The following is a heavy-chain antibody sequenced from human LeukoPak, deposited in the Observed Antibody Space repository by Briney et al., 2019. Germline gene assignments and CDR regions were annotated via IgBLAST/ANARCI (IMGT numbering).Heavy chain of an antibody. CDR3: AKDIKTNRIAVAGPFDY. CDR2: ISGSGGST. Sequence: PGGSLRLSCAASGFTFSSYGMSWVRQAPGKGLEWVSAISGSGGSTYYADSVKGRFTISRDNSKNTLYLQMNSLRAEDTAVYYCAKDIKTNRIAVAGPFDYWGQGTLVTVSS. J-gene: IGHJ4*02. D-gene: IGHD6-19*01. V-gene: IGHV3-23*01. CDR1: GFTFSSYG.